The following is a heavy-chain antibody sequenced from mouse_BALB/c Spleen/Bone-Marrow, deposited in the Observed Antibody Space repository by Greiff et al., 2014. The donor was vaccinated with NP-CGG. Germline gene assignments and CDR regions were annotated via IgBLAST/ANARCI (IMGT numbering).Heavy chain of an antibody. Sequence: VKLQESGPGLVAPSQSLSITCTVSGFSLTSYGVHWVRQPPGKGLEWLGVIWAGGSTNYNSALMSRLSISKDSSKSQVFLKMNSLQTDDTAMYYCARESTMITSMDYWGQGTSVTVSS. CDR2: IWAGGST. CDR3: ARESTMITSMDY. D-gene: IGHD2-4*01. V-gene: IGHV2-9*02. J-gene: IGHJ4*01. CDR1: GFSLTSYG.